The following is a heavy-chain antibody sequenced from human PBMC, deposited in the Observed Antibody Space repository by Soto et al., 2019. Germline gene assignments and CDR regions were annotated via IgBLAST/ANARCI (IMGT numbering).Heavy chain of an antibody. Sequence: GGSLRLSCAASGFTFTRFSMNWVRQAPGKGLEWVSSISSTTNYIYYGDSMKGRFTISRDNAKNSLYLEMNSLRAEDTAVYYCARESQDLTSNFDYWGQGTLVTFSS. CDR3: ARESQDLTSNFDY. CDR2: ISSTTNYI. CDR1: GFTFTRFS. V-gene: IGHV3-21*06. J-gene: IGHJ4*02.